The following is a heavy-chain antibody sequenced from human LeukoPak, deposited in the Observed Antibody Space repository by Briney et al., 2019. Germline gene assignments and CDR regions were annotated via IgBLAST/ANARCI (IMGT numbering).Heavy chain of an antibody. J-gene: IGHJ4*02. V-gene: IGHV3-21*01. CDR2: ISSSSSYI. Sequence: GGSLRLSCAASGFTFSSYSMNWVRQAPGKGLEWVSSISSSSSYIYYADSVKGRFTISRDNAKNSLYLQMNSLRAEDTAVYYCARDKWLVHNYDYWGQGTLVTVSS. CDR1: GFTFSSYS. D-gene: IGHD6-19*01. CDR3: ARDKWLVHNYDY.